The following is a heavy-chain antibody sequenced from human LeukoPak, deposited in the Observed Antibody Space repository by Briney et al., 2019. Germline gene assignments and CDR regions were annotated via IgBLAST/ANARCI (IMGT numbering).Heavy chain of an antibody. CDR3: ARMMITFGGVPDTVDAFDM. J-gene: IGHJ3*02. V-gene: IGHV7-4-1*02. CDR1: GYTFTSYA. D-gene: IGHD3-16*01. CDR2: INTYTGNP. Sequence: ASVKVSCKASGYTFTSYAMNWVRQAPGQGLGWMGWINTYTGNPMYAQGLTGRFVFSLDTSVSTAYLQISSLKPEDTAVYYCARMMITFGGVPDTVDAFDMWGQGTMVTVSS.